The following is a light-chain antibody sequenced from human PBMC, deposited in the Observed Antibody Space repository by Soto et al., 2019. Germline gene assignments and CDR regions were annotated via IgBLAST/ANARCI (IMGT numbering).Light chain of an antibody. J-gene: IGLJ1*01. Sequence: QSFLTQPASVSGSPGQSITISCTGTSSDIGGYYYVSWYQHHPGKAPKLLIYQVTNRPSRVSNRFSGSKSGNTASLTISGLQADDEADYYCTSYSSSDIFYVFGTGTKVTVL. CDR1: SSDIGGYYY. CDR3: TSYSSSDIFYV. V-gene: IGLV2-14*01. CDR2: QVT.